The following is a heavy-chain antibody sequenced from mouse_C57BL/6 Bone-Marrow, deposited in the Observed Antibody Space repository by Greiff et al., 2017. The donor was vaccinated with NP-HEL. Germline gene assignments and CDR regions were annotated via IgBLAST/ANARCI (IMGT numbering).Heavy chain of an antibody. CDR3: APNQDFDYGNYG. CDR2: IHPNSGST. D-gene: IGHD2-1*01. J-gene: IGHJ3*02. V-gene: IGHV1-64*01. Sequence: VQLQQPGAELVKPGASVKLSCKASGYTFTSYWMHWVKQRPGQGLEWIGMIHPNSGSTNYNEKFKSKATLTVDKSSSTAYMQLSSLTSEDSAVYYCAPNQDFDYGNYGWGQGTLVTVSA. CDR1: GYTFTSYW.